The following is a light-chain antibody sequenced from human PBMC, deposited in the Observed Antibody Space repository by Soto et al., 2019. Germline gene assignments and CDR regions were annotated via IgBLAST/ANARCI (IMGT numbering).Light chain of an antibody. J-gene: IGKJ2*01. CDR3: QRYNDSQYV. CDR2: KAI. V-gene: IGKV1-5*03. CDR1: QSITTW. Sequence: DIQMTQSPSTLSASVGDRVTITCRSSQSITTWLAWYQQKPGKAPKLLIYKAINLQSGVPSRFSGSGSGTEFTLTISILQPDDFGTYYCQRYNDSQYVFGQGTKLDMK.